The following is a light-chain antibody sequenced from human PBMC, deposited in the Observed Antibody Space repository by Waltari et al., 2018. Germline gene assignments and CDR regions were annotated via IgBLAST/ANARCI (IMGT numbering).Light chain of an antibody. Sequence: EVVLTQSPATLSLSPGEGATLSCRASQSVGTYLAWFQQQPGQPPRLLISDASNRATGIPPRFRCRGSGTYCTLTISYLEPEDFAVYYCQQRSDWLYTFGQGTKLEMK. CDR2: DAS. J-gene: IGKJ2*01. V-gene: IGKV3-11*01. CDR1: QSVGTY. CDR3: QQRSDWLYT.